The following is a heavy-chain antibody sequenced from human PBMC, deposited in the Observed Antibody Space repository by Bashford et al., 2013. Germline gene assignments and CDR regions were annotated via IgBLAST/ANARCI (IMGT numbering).Heavy chain of an antibody. Sequence: RQASRKGRRVGGNIRQDGSDEEYVDSVRAGFTISRDNAKNSLFLEMHSLRAEDTAVYYCARERHIVVVVAATRTTWGTFFDYWGQGSLVTVSS. CDR2: IRQDGSDE. J-gene: IGHJ4*02. CDR3: ARERHIVVVVAATRTTWGTFFDY. V-gene: IGHV3-7*01. D-gene: IGHD2-15*01.